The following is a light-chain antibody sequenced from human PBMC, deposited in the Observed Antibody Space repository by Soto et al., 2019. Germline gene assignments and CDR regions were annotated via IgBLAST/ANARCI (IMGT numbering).Light chain of an antibody. J-gene: IGKJ2*01. CDR2: GSS. Sequence: EVVLTQSPGTLSLSPGERATLTCRASENVSHNYLAWYQQKPGQAPRLLIFGSSDRAAGIPDRFSGSGSGTDFTLTISRLEPEDFPVYYCQQYGSSPPYTFGQGTKLEIK. V-gene: IGKV3-20*01. CDR1: ENVSHNY. CDR3: QQYGSSPPYT.